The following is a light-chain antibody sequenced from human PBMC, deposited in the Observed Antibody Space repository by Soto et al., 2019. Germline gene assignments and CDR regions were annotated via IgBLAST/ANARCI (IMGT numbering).Light chain of an antibody. CDR2: DAS. J-gene: IGKJ3*01. V-gene: IGKV3-11*01. CDR1: QSISSY. CDR3: HQRSTWPLT. Sequence: EIVLTQSPATLSLSPWERATLSCRASQSISSYLAWYQQKPDQAPRLLIYDASNRATGIPARFSGSGSGTDFTLTISSLEPEDFAVYYCHQRSTWPLTFGPGTKVDIK.